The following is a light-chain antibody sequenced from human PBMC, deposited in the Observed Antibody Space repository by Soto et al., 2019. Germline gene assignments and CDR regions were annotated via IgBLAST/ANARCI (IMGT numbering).Light chain of an antibody. CDR1: QSVSSN. CDR3: QQYNNWPTLT. J-gene: IGKJ4*01. CDR2: GAS. V-gene: IGKV3-15*01. Sequence: EIVMTQSPATLSVSPGERATLSCRASQSVSSNLAWYQQKPGQAPRLLISGASTRATGIPARFSGSRSGTEFTLTISSLQSEDFAVYYCQQYNNWPTLTFGGGTKVEIK.